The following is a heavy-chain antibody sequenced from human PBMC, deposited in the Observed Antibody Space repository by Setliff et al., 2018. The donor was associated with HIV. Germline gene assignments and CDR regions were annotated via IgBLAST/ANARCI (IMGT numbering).Heavy chain of an antibody. Sequence: GGSLRLSCAASGFTFSFSTYTMNWVRQAPGKVLEWFPSISSSSSYIYYADSVKGRFTISRDNAKNSLYLQMNSLRAEDTAVYYCARRDCSGGSCYMGYWGQGTLVTVSS. J-gene: IGHJ4*02. D-gene: IGHD2-15*01. CDR1: GFTFSFSTYT. CDR3: ARRDCSGGSCYMGY. V-gene: IGHV3-21*01. CDR2: ISSSSSYI.